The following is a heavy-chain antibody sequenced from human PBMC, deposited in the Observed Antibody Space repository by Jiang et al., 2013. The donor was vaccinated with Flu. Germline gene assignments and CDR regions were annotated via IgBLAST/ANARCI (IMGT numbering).Heavy chain of an antibody. J-gene: IGHJ5*02. V-gene: IGHV2-5*02. CDR3: AHGQYDYVWGSYRSGWFDP. CDR1: GFSLSTSGVG. CDR2: IYWDDDK. Sequence: KPTQTLTLTCTFSGFSLSTSGVGVGWIRQPPGKALEWLALIYWDDDKRYSPSLKSRLTITKDTSKNQVVLTMTNMDPVDTATYYCAHGQYDYVWGSYRSGWFDPWGQGTLVTVSS. D-gene: IGHD3-16*02.